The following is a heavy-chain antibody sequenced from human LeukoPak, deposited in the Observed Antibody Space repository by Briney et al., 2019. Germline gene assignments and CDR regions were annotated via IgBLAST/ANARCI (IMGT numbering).Heavy chain of an antibody. D-gene: IGHD1-26*01. CDR3: AKAMGATLFDY. Sequence: PGGSLRLSCTASGFTFSSYAMTWIRQAPGKGLEWVSAISGSNNNTYYAASVKGRFTISRDNSKNTLYLQMSSLRAGDTAVYYCAKAMGATLFDYWGQGTLVTVSS. CDR2: ISGSNNNT. J-gene: IGHJ4*02. CDR1: GFTFSSYA. V-gene: IGHV3-23*01.